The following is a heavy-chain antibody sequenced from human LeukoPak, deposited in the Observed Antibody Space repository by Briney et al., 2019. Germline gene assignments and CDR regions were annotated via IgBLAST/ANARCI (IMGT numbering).Heavy chain of an antibody. V-gene: IGHV3-43*01. Sequence: GGSLRLSCAASGFTFSSYAMHWVRQAPGKGLEWVSLIRWDGGSTYYADYVKGRFTISRDNSKNSLYLQMNSLRTEDTALYYCAKDISGRYDSSGYEGGYFDYWGQGTLVTVSS. J-gene: IGHJ4*02. CDR3: AKDISGRYDSSGYEGGYFDY. D-gene: IGHD3-22*01. CDR2: IRWDGGST. CDR1: GFTFSSYA.